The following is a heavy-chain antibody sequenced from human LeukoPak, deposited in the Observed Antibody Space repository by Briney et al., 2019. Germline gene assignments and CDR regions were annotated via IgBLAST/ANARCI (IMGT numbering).Heavy chain of an antibody. V-gene: IGHV3-74*01. D-gene: IGHD2/OR15-2a*01. Sequence: GGSLRLSCEASGFSLSGSWMHWVRQAPGKGLMWVSQSKYDGSTKSYAASVRGRFTISRDNAKNTLYLHMDSLRAEDTAVYYCARSDYFHNWGQGTMVVVS. CDR1: GFSLSGSW. CDR2: SKYDGSTK. CDR3: ARSDYFHN. J-gene: IGHJ3*01.